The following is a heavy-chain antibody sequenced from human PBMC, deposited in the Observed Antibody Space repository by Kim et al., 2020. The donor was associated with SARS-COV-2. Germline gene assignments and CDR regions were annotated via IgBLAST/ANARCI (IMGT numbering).Heavy chain of an antibody. J-gene: IGHJ6*02. CDR3: ARGFRRLVVPAATGYYYYGMDV. V-gene: IGHV1-69*13. CDR2: IIPIFGTA. D-gene: IGHD2-2*01. Sequence: SVKVSCKASGGTFSSYAISWVRQAPGQGLEWMGGIIPIFGTANYAQKFQGRVTITADESTSTAYMELSSLRSEDTAVYYCARGFRRLVVPAATGYYYYGMDVWGQGTTVTVSS. CDR1: GGTFSSYA.